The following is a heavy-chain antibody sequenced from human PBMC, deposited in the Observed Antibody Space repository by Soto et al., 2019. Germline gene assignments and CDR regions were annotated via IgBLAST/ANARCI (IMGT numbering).Heavy chain of an antibody. CDR1: GFPLSSFQ. Sequence: EVQLVESGGGLVKPGGSLRLSCAASGFPLSSFQMNWVRQAPGKGLEWVSSISSLGNYIFHADSVKGRFTISRDDANKSVFLQMNSLRGEDTAIYYCARGVNDAFDVWGQGTVVSVST. CDR3: ARGVNDAFDV. V-gene: IGHV3-21*02. J-gene: IGHJ3*01. CDR2: ISSLGNYI.